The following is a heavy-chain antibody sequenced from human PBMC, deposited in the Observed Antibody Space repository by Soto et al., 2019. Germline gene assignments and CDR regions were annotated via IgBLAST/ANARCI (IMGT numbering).Heavy chain of an antibody. Sequence: GESLKISCKGSGYSFTSYWISWVRQMPGKGLEWMGRIDPSDSYTNYSPSFQGHGTISADKSISTAYLQWSSLKASDTAMYYCARLGCSGGSCYQPSYYYYYGMDVWGQGTTVTVS. CDR1: GYSFTSYW. CDR3: ARLGCSGGSCYQPSYYYYYGMDV. V-gene: IGHV5-10-1*01. J-gene: IGHJ6*02. D-gene: IGHD2-15*01. CDR2: IDPSDSYT.